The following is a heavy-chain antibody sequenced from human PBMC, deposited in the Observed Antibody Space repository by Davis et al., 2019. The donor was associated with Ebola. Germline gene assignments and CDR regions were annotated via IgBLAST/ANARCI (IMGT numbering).Heavy chain of an antibody. Sequence: GESLKTPCAASGVNFRGSAMHWVRQASGKGLEWVGRIRSKANSYATAYAASVKGRFTISRDDSKNTAYLQMNSLKTEDTAVYYCTSTLGGMDVWGQGTTVTVSS. CDR3: TSTLGGMDV. D-gene: IGHD7-27*01. CDR1: GVNFRGSA. J-gene: IGHJ6*02. CDR2: IRSKANSYAT. V-gene: IGHV3-73*01.